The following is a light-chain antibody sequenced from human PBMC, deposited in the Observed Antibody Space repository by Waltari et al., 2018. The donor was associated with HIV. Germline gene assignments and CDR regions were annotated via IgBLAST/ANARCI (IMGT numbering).Light chain of an antibody. CDR2: GAS. V-gene: IGKV3-15*01. J-gene: IGKJ2*01. CDR1: QTIIGN. Sequence: MTQSPATLSVSPGERATLSCRASQTIIGNLAWYQQKPGQAPRLLIYGASTRAAGVPARFTGRGSGTDFTLTISSLQSEDFAVYYCQQYNFWPPYTFGQGTRLEIK. CDR3: QQYNFWPPYT.